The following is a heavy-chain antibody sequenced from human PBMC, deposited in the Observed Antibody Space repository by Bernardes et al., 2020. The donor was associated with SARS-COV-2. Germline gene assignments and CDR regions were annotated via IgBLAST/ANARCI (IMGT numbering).Heavy chain of an antibody. CDR1: GGAISNNNYF. D-gene: IGHD2-2*03. J-gene: IGHJ3*02. CDR2: IYYGGSA. CDR3: ARPSRDGYGDDPFDI. Sequence: SETLSLTCTVSGGAISNNNYFWGWVRQPPGKGLEWIGSIYYGGSAYYNPSLKSRVTISVDTSRNQFSLKLRSMTAADTAVYYCARPSRDGYGDDPFDIWGQGTTVTVSS. V-gene: IGHV4-39*01.